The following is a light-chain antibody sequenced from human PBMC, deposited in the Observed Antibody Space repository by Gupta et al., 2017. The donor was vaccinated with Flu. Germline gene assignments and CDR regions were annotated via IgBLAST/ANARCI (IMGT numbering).Light chain of an antibody. CDR2: EDS. J-gene: IGLJ3*02. Sequence: QTARITCSGDALPKKYAYWYQQKSGQAPELVIYEDSKRPSGIPEGVSGSSSGTMATLTISGAQVEEEADYYCYSTDNSGNHRGVFGGGTKLTVL. CDR3: YSTDNSGNHRGV. CDR1: ALPKKY. V-gene: IGLV3-10*01.